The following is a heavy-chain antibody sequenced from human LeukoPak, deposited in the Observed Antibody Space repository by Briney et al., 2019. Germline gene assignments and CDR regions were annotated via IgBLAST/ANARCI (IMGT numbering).Heavy chain of an antibody. V-gene: IGHV3-7*03. Sequence: PGGSLRLSCAASGFTFRSHWMSWVRQAPGKGLEWVANINEDGSEKYYVDSVKGRFTISRDNAKNSLFLQMNSLRVEDTAVYYCGRDLAWGAFDYWGQGTLVTVSA. CDR1: GFTFRSHW. CDR2: INEDGSEK. D-gene: IGHD7-27*01. J-gene: IGHJ4*02. CDR3: GRDLAWGAFDY.